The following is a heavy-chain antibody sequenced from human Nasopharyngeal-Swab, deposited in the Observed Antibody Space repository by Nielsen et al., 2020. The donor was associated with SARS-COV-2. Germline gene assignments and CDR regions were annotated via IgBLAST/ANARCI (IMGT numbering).Heavy chain of an antibody. Sequence: GESLKISCAASGFTFSSYSMNWVRQAPGKGLEWVSYISSSSSTIYYADSVKGRFTISRDNAKNSLYLQMNSLRDEDTAVYYCARVFDGTIAAAYPYYYYYYGMDVWGQGTTVTVSS. CDR2: ISSSSSTI. CDR1: GFTFSSYS. V-gene: IGHV3-48*02. D-gene: IGHD6-13*01. CDR3: ARVFDGTIAAAYPYYYYYYGMDV. J-gene: IGHJ6*02.